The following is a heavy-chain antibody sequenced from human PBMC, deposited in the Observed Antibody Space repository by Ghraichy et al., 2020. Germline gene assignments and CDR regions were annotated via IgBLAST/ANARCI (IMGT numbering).Heavy chain of an antibody. J-gene: IGHJ5*02. CDR1: GFTFSSYA. V-gene: IGHV3-30-3*01. CDR3: ARVCVSTNGVCIP. D-gene: IGHD2-8*01. CDR2: ISYDGSNK. Sequence: GGSLRLSCAASGFTFSSYAMHWVRQAPGKGLEWVAVISYDGSNKYYADSVKGRFTISRDNSKNTLYLQMNSLRAEDTAVYYCARVCVSTNGVCIPWGQGTLVTVSS.